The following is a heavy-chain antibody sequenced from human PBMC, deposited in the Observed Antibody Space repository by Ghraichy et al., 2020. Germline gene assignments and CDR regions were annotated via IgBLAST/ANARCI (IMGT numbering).Heavy chain of an antibody. D-gene: IGHD4-23*01. Sequence: GESLNISCAASGFTFNNYAMSWVRQAPGKGLEWVSAISGSADTTYYANSVRGRFTISRDNSENSVYLQMNSLRAEDTAVYYCAWHSRWSDFDCWGQGTLVTVSS. CDR1: GFTFNNYA. J-gene: IGHJ4*02. CDR3: AWHSRWSDFDC. CDR2: ISGSADTT. V-gene: IGHV3-23*01.